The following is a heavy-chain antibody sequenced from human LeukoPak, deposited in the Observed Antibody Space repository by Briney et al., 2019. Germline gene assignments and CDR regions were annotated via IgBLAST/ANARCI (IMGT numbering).Heavy chain of an antibody. J-gene: IGHJ6*04. CDR1: GFTFSSYA. CDR2: ISGSGGST. Sequence: GGSLRLSCAASGFTFSSYAMSWVRQAPGKGLEWVSGISGSGGSTYYADSVKGRFTISRDNAKNSLYLQMNSLRAEDTAVYYCARGHYYGLDVWGKGTTVTVSS. CDR3: ARGHYYGLDV. V-gene: IGHV3-23*01.